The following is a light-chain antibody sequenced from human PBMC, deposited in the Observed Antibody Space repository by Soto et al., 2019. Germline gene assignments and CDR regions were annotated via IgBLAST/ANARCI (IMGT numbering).Light chain of an antibody. CDR1: SGDIGSYNR. J-gene: IGLJ2*01. CDR2: EVT. CDR3: QSYDSSLSGYVV. V-gene: IGLV2-14*01. Sequence: QSALTQPASVSGSPGQSITISCTGTSGDIGSYNRVSWYQQHPGKAPKLIIYEVTDRPSGVSNRFSGSKSGTSASLAITGLQAEDEADYYCQSYDSSLSGYVVFGGGTKVTVL.